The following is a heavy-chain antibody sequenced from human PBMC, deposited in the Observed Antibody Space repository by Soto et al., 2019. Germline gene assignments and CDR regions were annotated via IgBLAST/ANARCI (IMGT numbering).Heavy chain of an antibody. V-gene: IGHV3-23*01. J-gene: IGHJ3*01. D-gene: IGHD3-10*01. CDR1: GFTFSNFA. CDR2: ISGSGDNT. CDR3: ATRPFNYGMGSTFDF. Sequence: EVQLLESGGGLVQPGGSLRLSCAASGFTFSNFAMSWVRQAPGKGLEWVSVISGSGDNTYYTDSVKGRFTISRDNSKNTPFLQMNSLRADDTAVYYCATRPFNYGMGSTFDFWGQGTMVTVSS.